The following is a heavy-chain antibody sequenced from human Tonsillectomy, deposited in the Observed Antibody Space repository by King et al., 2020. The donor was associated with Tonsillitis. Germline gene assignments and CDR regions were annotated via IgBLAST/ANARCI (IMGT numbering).Heavy chain of an antibody. CDR1: GGSISTYY. J-gene: IGHJ2*01. CDR3: VRDCSSWGDWYFDL. D-gene: IGHD6-6*01. Sequence: QLQESGPGLVKPSETLSLTCTVSGGSISTYYWTWIRQPPGKGLEWIGYIYYSGTTNYNPSLKSRVTISVDTSKNQFFLNLNSVTAADTAVYYCVRDCSSWGDWYFDLWGRGTLVTVSS. CDR2: IYYSGTT. V-gene: IGHV4-59*01.